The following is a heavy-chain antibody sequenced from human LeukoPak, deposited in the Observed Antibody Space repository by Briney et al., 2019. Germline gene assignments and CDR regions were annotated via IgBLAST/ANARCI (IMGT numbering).Heavy chain of an antibody. D-gene: IGHD6-19*01. CDR3: ARDGIAVAGFDY. Sequence: ASVKVSFKVSGYTLTELSMHWVRQAPGKGGEGMGGFDPEDGETIYAQKFQGRVTMTEDTSTDTAYMELSSLRSEDTAVYYCARDGIAVAGFDYWGQGTLVTVSS. J-gene: IGHJ4*02. CDR1: GYTLTELS. CDR2: FDPEDGET. V-gene: IGHV1-24*01.